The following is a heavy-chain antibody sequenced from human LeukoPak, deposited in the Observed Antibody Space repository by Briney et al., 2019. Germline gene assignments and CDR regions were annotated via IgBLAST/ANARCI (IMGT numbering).Heavy chain of an antibody. CDR3: ARAPYSSSWDHYFDY. V-gene: IGHV1-2*02. CDR1: GYTFTGYY. J-gene: IGHJ4*02. Sequence: ASVKVSCKASGYTFTGYYMHWVRQAPGQGLEWMGWINPNSGGTNYAQKFQGRVTMTRDTSISTAYMELSRLRSDDTAVYYCARAPYSSSWDHYFDYWGQGTLVTVSS. CDR2: INPNSGGT. D-gene: IGHD6-13*01.